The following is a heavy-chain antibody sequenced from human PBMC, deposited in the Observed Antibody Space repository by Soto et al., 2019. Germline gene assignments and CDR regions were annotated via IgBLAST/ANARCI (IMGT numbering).Heavy chain of an antibody. CDR3: ARVQRDGYNYDNWFDP. J-gene: IGHJ5*02. D-gene: IGHD5-12*01. CDR2: IYYSGST. V-gene: IGHV4-59*02. Sequence: SETLSLTCTVSGGSVSSYHWSWIRQPPGKGLEWIGYIYYSGSTNYNPSLESRVTISVDTSKNQFSLKLSSVTAADTAVYYCARVQRDGYNYDNWFDPWGQGTLVTVSS. CDR1: GGSVSSYH.